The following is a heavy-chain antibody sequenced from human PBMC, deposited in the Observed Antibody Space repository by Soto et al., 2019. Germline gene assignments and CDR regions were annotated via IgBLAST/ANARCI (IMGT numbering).Heavy chain of an antibody. V-gene: IGHV3-7*01. CDR2: IKQDGSEK. Sequence: GGSLRLSCAASGFTFSSYWMSWVRQAPGKGLEWVANIKQDGSEKYYEDSVKGRFTISRDNAKNSLYLQMNSLRAEDTAVYYCARDPYLMQLDYWGQGTLVTVSS. J-gene: IGHJ4*02. CDR3: ARDPYLMQLDY. D-gene: IGHD6-13*01. CDR1: GFTFSSYW.